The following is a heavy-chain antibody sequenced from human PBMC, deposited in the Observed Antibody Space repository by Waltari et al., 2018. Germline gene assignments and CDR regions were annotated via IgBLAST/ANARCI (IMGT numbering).Heavy chain of an antibody. V-gene: IGHV4-4*02. CDR2: IYHSGTT. CDR3: ASHVSESGQRGVDN. CDR1: GGSTSSTW. J-gene: IGHJ4*02. D-gene: IGHD3-3*01. Sequence: QVHLEQSGPGLVETSGTLSLTCAVSGGSTSSTWWSWVRQPPGKGLEWSGEIYHSGTTYDNTSHQGRVIISVDNFNNLLALRLDYMAAADTAMYYCASHVSESGQRGVDNWGQGVLVTVSS.